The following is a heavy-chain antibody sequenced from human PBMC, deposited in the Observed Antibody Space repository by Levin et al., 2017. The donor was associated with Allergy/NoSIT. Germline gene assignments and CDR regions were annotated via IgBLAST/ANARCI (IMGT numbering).Heavy chain of an antibody. J-gene: IGHJ4*02. CDR2: IYHDGGT. CDR3: ARGLIQRGFDY. CDR1: GGSITSGGYY. D-gene: IGHD6-19*01. V-gene: IGHV4-31*03. Sequence: SETLSLTCTVSGGSITSGGYYWTWIRQHPGKGLEWIGYIYHDGGTYYNPSLKSRVLISMDMSRNQFSLKVSSVTAADTAVYYCARGLIQRGFDYWGQGTLVTVSS.